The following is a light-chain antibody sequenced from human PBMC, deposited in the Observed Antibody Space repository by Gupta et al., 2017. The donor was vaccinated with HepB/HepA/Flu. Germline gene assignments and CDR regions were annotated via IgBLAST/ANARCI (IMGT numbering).Light chain of an antibody. CDR2: QDT. Sequence: SYELTQPPSVSVSPGQTASIICSGDKLGDKYVCWYQQKPGQSPVLVIFQDTKRPSRIPERFAGSNSGNTATLTISGTQAMDEADYYCQAWDTNNVVFGGGTKLTVL. J-gene: IGLJ2*01. V-gene: IGLV3-1*01. CDR3: QAWDTNNVV. CDR1: KLGDKY.